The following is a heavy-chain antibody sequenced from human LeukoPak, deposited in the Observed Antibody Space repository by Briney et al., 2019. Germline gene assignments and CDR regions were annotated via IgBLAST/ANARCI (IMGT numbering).Heavy chain of an antibody. D-gene: IGHD2-2*02. CDR2: INPNSGDT. J-gene: IGHJ4*02. CDR1: GYTFTGYY. V-gene: IGHV1-2*02. CDR3: ARGAYRREIDY. Sequence: ASVKVSCKASGYTFTGYYMHWVRQAPGQGLEWMGWINPNSGDTNYAQKFQDKVTMTRDTSISTAYMELSRLRSDDTAVYYCARGAYRREIDYWGQGTLVTVSS.